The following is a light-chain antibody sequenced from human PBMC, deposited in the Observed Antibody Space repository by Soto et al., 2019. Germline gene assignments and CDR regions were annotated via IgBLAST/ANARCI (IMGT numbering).Light chain of an antibody. V-gene: IGLV2-23*02. Sequence: QSVLTQPASVSGSPGQSITNSCTGTSSDVGSYNLVSWYQQHPGKAPKLIIYEVSNRPSGVSNRFSGSKSGKQASLTLSGLQVEDDAEYDSCSYASIFTHDFGTGTNVTDL. CDR1: SSDVGSYNL. CDR2: EVS. CDR3: CSYASIFTHD. J-gene: IGLJ1*01.